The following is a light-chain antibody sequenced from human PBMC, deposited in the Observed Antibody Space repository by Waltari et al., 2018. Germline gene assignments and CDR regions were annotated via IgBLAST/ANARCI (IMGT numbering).Light chain of an antibody. V-gene: IGLV2-14*01. CDR2: GVS. Sequence: QSALTQPASVSGSPGQSITISCTGTSSDVGAYNYVSWYQQHPGKAPKLMISGVSNRPSGGSNRFSGSKSGNTASLNISGLQAEDEADYYCSSSTSSSTLVFGGGTKLTVL. J-gene: IGLJ3*02. CDR3: SSSTSSSTLV. CDR1: SSDVGAYNY.